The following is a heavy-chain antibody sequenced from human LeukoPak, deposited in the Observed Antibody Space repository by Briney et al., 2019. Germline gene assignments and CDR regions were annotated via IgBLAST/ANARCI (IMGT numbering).Heavy chain of an antibody. D-gene: IGHD6-19*01. CDR2: INPSGGST. V-gene: IGHV1-46*01. CDR3: ARERIAVAGPGDYFDY. J-gene: IGHJ4*02. Sequence: ASVKVSCKASGYTFTSYYMHWVRQAPGQGLEWMGIINPSGGSTSYAQKFQGRGTITRDTSTSTVYMELSSLRSEDTAVYYCARERIAVAGPGDYFDYWGQGTLVTVSS. CDR1: GYTFTSYY.